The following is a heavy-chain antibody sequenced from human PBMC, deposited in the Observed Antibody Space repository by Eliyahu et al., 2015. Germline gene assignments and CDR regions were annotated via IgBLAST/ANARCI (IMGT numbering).Heavy chain of an antibody. D-gene: IGHD4-17*01. Sequence: VESGGGVVQPGKSLRLSCAASGFTFSSYGMHWVRQAPGKGLEWVAIIWNDGSKEYYADSVKGRFTISRDNSKTTLYLQMNSLRAEDTALYYCARCLGTSVTTAPGYWGQGTLVTVSS. CDR2: IWNDGSKE. V-gene: IGHV3-33*01. J-gene: IGHJ4*02. CDR1: GFTFSSYG. CDR3: ARCLGTSVTTAPGY.